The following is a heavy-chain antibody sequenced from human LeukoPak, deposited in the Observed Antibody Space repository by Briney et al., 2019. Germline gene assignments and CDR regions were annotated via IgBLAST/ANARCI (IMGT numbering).Heavy chain of an antibody. Sequence: SETLSLTCAVSGASVSNSHWNWIRQLPGKGLEWIGCLSYTGKTDYNPSLSSRVTISLGTSNNQVSLKLKSVTAADTAVYYCSEGYFEPFAHWGPGTLVTVSS. CDR3: SEGYFEPFAH. CDR1: GASVSNSH. V-gene: IGHV4-59*02. D-gene: IGHD2/OR15-2a*01. CDR2: LSYTGKT. J-gene: IGHJ4*02.